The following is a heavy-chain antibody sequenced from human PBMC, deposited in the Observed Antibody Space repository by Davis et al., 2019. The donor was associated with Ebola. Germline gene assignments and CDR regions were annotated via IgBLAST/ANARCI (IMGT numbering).Heavy chain of an antibody. CDR3: AREVYYDSSGYYYGHKWFDP. D-gene: IGHD3-22*01. V-gene: IGHV4-59*01. CDR2: VYYSGTT. CDR1: GGSISGYY. Sequence: SETLSLTCSVSGGSISGYYWSWIRQPPGKGLEWIGYVYYSGTTAYNPSLKSRVAMSLDTWKKQFSLKLTSVTAADTAVYYCAREVYYDSSGYYYGHKWFDPWGQGTLVTVSS. J-gene: IGHJ5*02.